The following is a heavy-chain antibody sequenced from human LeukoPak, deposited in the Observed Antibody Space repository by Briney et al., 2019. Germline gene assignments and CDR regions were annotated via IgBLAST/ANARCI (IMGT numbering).Heavy chain of an antibody. CDR1: GYTFTSYG. CDR3: ARRYSSGWSFDY. V-gene: IGHV1-2*02. J-gene: IGHJ4*02. Sequence: ASVKVSCKASGYTFTSYGISWVRQAPGQGLEWMGWINPNSGGTNYAQKFQGRVTMTRDTSISTAYMELSRLRSDDTAVYYCARRYSSGWSFDYWGQGTLVTVSS. CDR2: INPNSGGT. D-gene: IGHD6-19*01.